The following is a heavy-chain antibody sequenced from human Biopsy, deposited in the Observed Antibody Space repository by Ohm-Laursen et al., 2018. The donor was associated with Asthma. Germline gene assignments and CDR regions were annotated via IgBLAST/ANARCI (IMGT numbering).Heavy chain of an antibody. D-gene: IGHD1-26*01. J-gene: IGHJ4*02. V-gene: IGHV3-30*18. CDR1: GFTFSNYG. Sequence: SLRLSCAASGFTFSNYGMYWVRQAPGKGLDWVAVISFDGSNKNYTDSVKGRFTISRDNSRNTLHLQMNSLRAEDTAVYYCAKDVFPGWELRRGPDYWGQGTLVTVSA. CDR3: AKDVFPGWELRRGPDY. CDR2: ISFDGSNK.